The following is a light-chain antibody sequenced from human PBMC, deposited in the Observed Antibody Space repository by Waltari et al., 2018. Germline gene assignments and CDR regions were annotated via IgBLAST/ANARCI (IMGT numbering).Light chain of an antibody. CDR1: QSVLSSSNNKNY. CDR2: WAS. J-gene: IGKJ4*01. Sequence: DILMTQSPDSLAVSLGERATINCKSSQSVLSSSNNKNYLAWYQQKPGQPPKLLIYWASTRESGVPDRFSGSGSGTDFTLTISSLQAEDVALYYCQQYYSTPLTFGGGTKV. CDR3: QQYYSTPLT. V-gene: IGKV4-1*01.